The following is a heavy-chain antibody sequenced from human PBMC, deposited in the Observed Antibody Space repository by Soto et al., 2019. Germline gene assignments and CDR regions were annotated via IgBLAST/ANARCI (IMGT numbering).Heavy chain of an antibody. V-gene: IGHV1-8*01. CDR1: GYAFSNND. CDR2: MNPNSGNG. CDR3: ARMATSGTLNWFDP. J-gene: IGHJ5*02. Sequence: ASVKVSCKASGYAFSNNDISWVRHVTGQGLEWMGWMNPNSGNGGYAQRFQGRVTMTRDTSTSTAYLELSSLASDDTAIYYCARMATSGTLNWFDPWGQGTLVTVSS.